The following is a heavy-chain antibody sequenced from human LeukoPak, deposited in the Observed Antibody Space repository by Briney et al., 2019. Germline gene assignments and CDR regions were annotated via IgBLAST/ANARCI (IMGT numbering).Heavy chain of an antibody. V-gene: IGHV1-2*02. Sequence: ASVKVSCKASGYTFTGYYMHWVRQAPAQGLEWMGWINPNSGGTNYAQKFQGRVTMTRDTSMSTAYMELSRLRSDDTAVYYCARGTGEGYSYGRYYFDYWGQGTLVTASS. CDR2: INPNSGGT. D-gene: IGHD5-18*01. CDR3: ARGTGEGYSYGRYYFDY. J-gene: IGHJ4*02. CDR1: GYTFTGYY.